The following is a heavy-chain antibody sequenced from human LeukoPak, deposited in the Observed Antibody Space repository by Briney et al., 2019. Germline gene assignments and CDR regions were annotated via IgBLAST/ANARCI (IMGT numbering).Heavy chain of an antibody. V-gene: IGHV1-18*04. CDR2: ISAYNGNT. CDR1: GYTFTSYG. CDR3: ARASEGVVPAAHIPNYTGDNWFDP. Sequence: ASVKVSCKASGYTFTSYGISWVRQAPGQGLEWMGWISAYNGNTSYAQKLQGRVTMTTDTSTSTAYMELRSLRSDDTAVYYCARASEGVVPAAHIPNYTGDNWFDPWGQGTLVTVSS. J-gene: IGHJ5*02. D-gene: IGHD2-2*01.